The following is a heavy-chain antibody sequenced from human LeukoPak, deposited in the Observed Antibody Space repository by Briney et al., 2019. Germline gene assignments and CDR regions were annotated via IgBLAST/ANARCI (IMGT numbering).Heavy chain of an antibody. CDR3: AKAGDIVVVPAASYFGY. V-gene: IGHV3-23*01. CDR1: GFTFSSYA. D-gene: IGHD2-2*01. J-gene: IGHJ4*02. CDR2: ISGSGGST. Sequence: GGSLRLSCAASGFTFSSYAMSWVRQAPGKGLEWVSAISGSGGSTYYADSVKGRFTISRDNSKNTLYLQMNSLRAEDTAVYYCAKAGDIVVVPAASYFGYWGQGTLVTVSS.